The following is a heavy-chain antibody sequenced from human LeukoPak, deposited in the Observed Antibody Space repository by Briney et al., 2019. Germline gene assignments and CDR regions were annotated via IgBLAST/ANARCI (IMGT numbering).Heavy chain of an antibody. Sequence: SETLSLTRTVSGGSISSSSYYWGWIRQPPGKGLEWIGSIYYSGSTYYNPSLKSRVTISVDTSKNQFSLKLSSVTAADTAVYYCASTTTSIDSSSFDYWGQGTLVTVSS. CDR3: ASTTTSIDSSSFDY. D-gene: IGHD6-13*01. J-gene: IGHJ4*02. CDR2: IYYSGST. CDR1: GGSISSSSYY. V-gene: IGHV4-39*07.